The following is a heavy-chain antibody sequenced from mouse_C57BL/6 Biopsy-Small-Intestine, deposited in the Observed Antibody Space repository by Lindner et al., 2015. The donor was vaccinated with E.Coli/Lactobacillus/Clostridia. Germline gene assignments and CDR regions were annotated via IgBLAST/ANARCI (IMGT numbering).Heavy chain of an antibody. Sequence: SVKVSCKGSGGTFSSYGISWVRQAPGQGLEWMGGIIPIYGTANYAQKFQGRVTITADESTSTAYMELSSLTSEDTAVYYCARDRDPGLVGTRPLGYWGQGTLVTVSS. CDR1: GGTFSSYG. V-gene: IGHV1-53*01. D-gene: IGHD2-1*01. CDR2: IIPIYGTA. CDR3: ARDRDPGLVGTRPLGY. J-gene: IGHJ4*01.